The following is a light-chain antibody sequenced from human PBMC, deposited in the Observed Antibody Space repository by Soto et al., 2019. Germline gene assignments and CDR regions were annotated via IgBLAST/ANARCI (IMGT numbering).Light chain of an antibody. Sequence: QSVLTQPASVSGSPGQSITISCSGTSSNIGGYNFVSWYQQHPGKAPKVIIYEGVKRPSGVSNRFSGSTSGVTASLTISGLQAEDEAEYYCCSYTSSSTLVFGAGTKLTVL. J-gene: IGLJ3*02. CDR1: SSNIGGYNF. CDR3: CSYTSSSTLV. CDR2: EGV. V-gene: IGLV2-14*02.